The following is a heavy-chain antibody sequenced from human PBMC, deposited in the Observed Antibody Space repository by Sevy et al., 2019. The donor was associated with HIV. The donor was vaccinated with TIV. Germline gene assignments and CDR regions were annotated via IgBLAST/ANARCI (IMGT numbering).Heavy chain of an antibody. Sequence: GETLKISCKGSGYSFTSYWIGWVRQMPGKGLEWMGIIYPGDSDTRHSPSFQGQVTISADKSISTAYLQWSSLKASDTAMYYCARENLYDSSGYYAYWGQGTLVTVSS. D-gene: IGHD3-22*01. V-gene: IGHV5-51*01. J-gene: IGHJ4*02. CDR2: IYPGDSDT. CDR1: GYSFTSYW. CDR3: ARENLYDSSGYYAY.